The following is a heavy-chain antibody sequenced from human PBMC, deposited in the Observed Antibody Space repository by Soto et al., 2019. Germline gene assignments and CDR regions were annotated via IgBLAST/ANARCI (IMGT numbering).Heavy chain of an antibody. CDR3: SGQADPRYYGMDV. CDR2: IDPSDSYT. V-gene: IGHV5-10-1*01. Sequence: PGESLKISCQGSGYSFTNYWIDWVRQMPGKGLEWMGRIDPSDSYTNYSPSFEGHVTISADKSITTAYLQWSSLKASDTAMYYCSGQADPRYYGMDVWGQGTTVTVSS. CDR1: GYSFTNYW. J-gene: IGHJ6*02.